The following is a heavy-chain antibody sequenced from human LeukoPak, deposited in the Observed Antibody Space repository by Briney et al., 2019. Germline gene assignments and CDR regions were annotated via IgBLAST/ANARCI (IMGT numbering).Heavy chain of an antibody. CDR3: ARTSSSWYFGY. J-gene: IGHJ4*02. CDR1: GGSISSYY. V-gene: IGHV4-4*09. D-gene: IGHD6-13*01. Sequence: SETLSLTYTVSGGSISSYYWSWIRQPPGKGLEWIGYIYTSGSTNYNPSLKSRVTISVDTSKNQFSLKLSSVTAADTAVYYCARTSSSWYFGYWGQGTLVTVSS. CDR2: IYTSGST.